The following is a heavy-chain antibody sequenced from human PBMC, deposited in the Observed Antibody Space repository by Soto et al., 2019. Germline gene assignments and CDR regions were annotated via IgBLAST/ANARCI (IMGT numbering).Heavy chain of an antibody. V-gene: IGHV1-18*01. CDR3: SRLNDILTGPICQSDY. D-gene: IGHD3-9*01. Sequence: QVQLVQSGAEVKKPGASVKVSCKASGYTFTSYGISWVRQAPGQGLEWMGWISAYNGNTNYAQKLQGRVTMTTDTSTSTAYMELRSLRSDETAGYYCSRLNDILTGPICQSDYWGQGTLVTVSS. J-gene: IGHJ4*02. CDR1: GYTFTSYG. CDR2: ISAYNGNT.